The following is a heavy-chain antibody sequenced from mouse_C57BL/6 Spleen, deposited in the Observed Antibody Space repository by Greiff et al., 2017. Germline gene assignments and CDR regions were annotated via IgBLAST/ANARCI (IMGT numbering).Heavy chain of an antibody. J-gene: IGHJ2*01. D-gene: IGHD1-1*01. CDR2: ISSGSSTI. CDR1: GFTFSDYG. V-gene: IGHV5-17*01. CDR3: ARELITTVVFEY. Sequence: EVHLVESGGGLVKPGGSLKLSCAASGFTFSDYGMHWVRQAPEKGLEWVAYISSGSSTIYYADTVKGRFTISRDNAKNTLFLQMTSLRSEDTAMYYCARELITTVVFEYWGQGTTLTVSS.